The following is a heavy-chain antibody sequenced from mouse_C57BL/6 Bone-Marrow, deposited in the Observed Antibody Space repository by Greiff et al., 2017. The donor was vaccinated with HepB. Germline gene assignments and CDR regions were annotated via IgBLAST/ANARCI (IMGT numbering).Heavy chain of an antibody. CDR2: ISSGSSTI. J-gene: IGHJ4*01. Sequence: EVHLVESGGGLVKPGGSLKLSCAASGFTFSDYGMHWVRQAPEKGLEWVAYISSGSSTIYYADTVKGRFTISRDNAKNTLFLQMTSLRSEDTARYYCARPRLCYAMDYWGQGTSVTVSS. CDR1: GFTFSDYG. CDR3: ARPRLCYAMDY. V-gene: IGHV5-17*01.